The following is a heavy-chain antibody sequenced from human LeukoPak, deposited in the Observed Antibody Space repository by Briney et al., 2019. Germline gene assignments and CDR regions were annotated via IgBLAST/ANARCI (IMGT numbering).Heavy chain of an antibody. D-gene: IGHD3-22*01. CDR1: EFTFSKFP. CDR3: ASSHYYDSSARY. CDR2: ISASGDVT. J-gene: IGHJ4*02. Sequence: GGSLRLSCAASEFTFSKFPMGWVRQAPGRGLEWVSAISASGDVTFHADSVRGRITISRDNAKNSLYLQMNSLRAEDTAVYYCASSHYYDSSARYWGQGTLVTVSS. V-gene: IGHV3-23*01.